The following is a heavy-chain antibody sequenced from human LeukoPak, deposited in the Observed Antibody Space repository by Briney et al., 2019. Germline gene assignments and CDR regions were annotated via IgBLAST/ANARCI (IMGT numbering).Heavy chain of an antibody. CDR3: ARSPRYYDFWSGSDWFDP. J-gene: IGHJ5*02. Sequence: SQTLSLTCTVSGGSISSGSYYWSWIRQPAGKGLEWIGRIYTSGGTNYNPSLKSRVTISVDTSKNQFSLKLSSVTAADTAVYYRARSPRYYDFWSGSDWFDPWGQGTLVTVSS. D-gene: IGHD3-3*01. CDR1: GGSISSGSYY. V-gene: IGHV4-61*02. CDR2: IYTSGGT.